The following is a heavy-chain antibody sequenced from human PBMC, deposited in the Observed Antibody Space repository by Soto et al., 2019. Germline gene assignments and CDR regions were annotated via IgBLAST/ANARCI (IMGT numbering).Heavy chain of an antibody. D-gene: IGHD2-15*01. Sequence: GGSLRLSCAASGFTFSDYYMSWIRQAPGKGLEWVSYISSSGSTIYYADSVKGRFTISRDNAKNSLYLQMNSLRAEDTAVYYCARDRCSGGSCYSRYGMDVWGQGTTVTVSS. V-gene: IGHV3-11*01. CDR3: ARDRCSGGSCYSRYGMDV. J-gene: IGHJ6*02. CDR2: ISSSGSTI. CDR1: GFTFSDYY.